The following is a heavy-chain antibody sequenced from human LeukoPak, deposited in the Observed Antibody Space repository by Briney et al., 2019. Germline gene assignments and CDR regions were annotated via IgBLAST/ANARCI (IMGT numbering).Heavy chain of an antibody. J-gene: IGHJ4*02. V-gene: IGHV5-51*01. CDR3: VRQRDDSYDSRGYYGD. Sequence: GESLKISCKGSGYSFTTYWIAWVRQMPGKGLEWMGIIYPGDSDTRYSPSFQGQVTISADKSISTAYLQWSSLKASDTAMYYCVRQRDDSYDSRGYYGDWGQGTLVTVSS. CDR1: GYSFTTYW. CDR2: IYPGDSDT. D-gene: IGHD3-22*01.